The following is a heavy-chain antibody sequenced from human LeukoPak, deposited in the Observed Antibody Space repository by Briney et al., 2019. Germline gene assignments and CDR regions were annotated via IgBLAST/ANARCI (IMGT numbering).Heavy chain of an antibody. V-gene: IGHV4-59*01. CDR1: GGSISSYY. J-gene: IGHJ6*02. D-gene: IGHD1-7*01. CDR2: IYYGGST. Sequence: SETLSLTCTASGGSISSYYWSWIRQPPGKGLEWIGYIYYGGSTNYNPSLKSRVTISVDTSKNQFSLKLSSVTAADTAVYYCARDNWNYHGYYYGMDVWGQGTTVTVSS. CDR3: ARDNWNYHGYYYGMDV.